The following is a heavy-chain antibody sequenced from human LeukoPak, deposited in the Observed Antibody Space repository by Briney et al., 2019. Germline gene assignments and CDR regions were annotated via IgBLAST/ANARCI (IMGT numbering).Heavy chain of an antibody. Sequence: IWYIYYRGSTNYNPSLKSRVTISVDTSKNQFPLKLSSVTAADTAVYYCARGEWLLPYFDYWGQGTLVTVSS. CDR2: IYYRGST. J-gene: IGHJ4*02. V-gene: IGHV4-59*09. CDR3: ARGEWLLPYFDY. D-gene: IGHD3-3*01.